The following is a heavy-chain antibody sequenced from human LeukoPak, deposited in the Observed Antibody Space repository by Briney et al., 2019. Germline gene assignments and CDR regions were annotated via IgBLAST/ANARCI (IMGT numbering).Heavy chain of an antibody. J-gene: IGHJ5*02. CDR1: GGSISSYY. D-gene: IGHD3-10*01. CDR3: ARHITMVRGVEGPCWFDP. Sequence: SETLSLTCTVSGGSISSYYWSWIRQPPGKGLEWIGYIYYSGSTNYNPSLKSRVTISVDTSKNQFSLKLSSVTAADTAVYYCARHITMVRGVEGPCWFDPWGQGTLVTVSS. CDR2: IYYSGST. V-gene: IGHV4-59*08.